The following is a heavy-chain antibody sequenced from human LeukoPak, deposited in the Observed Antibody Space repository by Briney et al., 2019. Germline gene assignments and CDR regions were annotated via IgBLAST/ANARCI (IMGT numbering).Heavy chain of an antibody. J-gene: IGHJ4*02. CDR1: GGSISSSSYY. Sequence: SETLSLTCTVSGGSISSSSYYWGWICQPPGKGLEWIGSIYYRGSTYHNPSLKSRVTISVDTSKNQLSLKLSSVTAADTAVYYCARRWRFDYWGQGTLVTVSS. V-gene: IGHV4-39*01. CDR3: ARRWRFDY. CDR2: IYYRGST. D-gene: IGHD2-15*01.